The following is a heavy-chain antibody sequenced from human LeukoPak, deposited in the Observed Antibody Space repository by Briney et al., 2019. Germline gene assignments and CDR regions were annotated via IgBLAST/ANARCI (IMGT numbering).Heavy chain of an antibody. CDR2: ISSSSSTI. CDR3: ARVGRSGGIKRGYFDY. CDR1: GFTFSSYS. J-gene: IGHJ4*02. D-gene: IGHD2-15*01. Sequence: GGSLRLSCAAAGFTFSSYSMNWVRQAPGKGLEWVSYISSSSSTIYYADSVKGRFTISRDNAKNSLYLQMNSLRAEDTAVYYCARVGRSGGIKRGYFDYWGQGTLVTVSS. V-gene: IGHV3-48*04.